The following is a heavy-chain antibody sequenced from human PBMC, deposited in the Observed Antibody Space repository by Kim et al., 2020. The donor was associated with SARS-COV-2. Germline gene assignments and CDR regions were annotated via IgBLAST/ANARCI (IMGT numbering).Heavy chain of an antibody. V-gene: IGHV1-69*13. CDR1: GGTFSSYA. D-gene: IGHD3-10*01. CDR2: IIPIFGTA. J-gene: IGHJ2*01. Sequence: SVKVSCKASGGTFSSYAISWVRQAPGQGLEWMGGIIPIFGTANYAQKFQGRVTITADESTSTAYMELSSLRSEDTAVYYCARDPQYYYGSGRGYFDLWGRGTLVTVSS. CDR3: ARDPQYYYGSGRGYFDL.